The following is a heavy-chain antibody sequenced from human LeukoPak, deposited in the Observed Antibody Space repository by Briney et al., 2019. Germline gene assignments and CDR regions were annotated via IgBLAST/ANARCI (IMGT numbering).Heavy chain of an antibody. CDR3: TTDVNYYGSGSYYLLYYFDY. D-gene: IGHD3-10*01. J-gene: IGHJ4*02. CDR2: IKSKTDGGTT. V-gene: IGHV3-15*01. Sequence: PGGSLRLSCAASGFTFSNAWMSWVRQAPGKGLEWVGRIKSKTDGGTTDYAAPVKGRFTISRDDSKNTLYLQMNSLKTEDTAVYYCTTDVNYYGSGSYYLLYYFDYWGQGTLVTVSS. CDR1: GFTFSNAW.